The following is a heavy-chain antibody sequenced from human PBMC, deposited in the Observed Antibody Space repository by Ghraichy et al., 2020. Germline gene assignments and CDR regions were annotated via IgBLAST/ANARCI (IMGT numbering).Heavy chain of an antibody. CDR1: GGSISDSCYH. V-gene: IGHV4-39*01. Sequence: ESLNISCTVSGGSISDSCYHWGWIRQPPGKGLEWIGSLYCRGSIYYSENTFYNPSLKSRITMSVDTSKNQFYLKVNSVTAADTAVYYCARLEYVSYWGQGTLVTVSS. CDR3: ARLEYVSY. D-gene: IGHD3-16*01. J-gene: IGHJ4*02. CDR2: IYYSENT.